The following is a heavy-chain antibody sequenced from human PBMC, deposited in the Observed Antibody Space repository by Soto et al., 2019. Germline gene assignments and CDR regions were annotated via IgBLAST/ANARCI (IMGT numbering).Heavy chain of an antibody. CDR3: ARDQVYYSSSGYYSDPAMDF. J-gene: IGHJ6*02. CDR1: GFTFSSYG. Sequence: PGGSLRLSCAASGFTFSSYGMHWVRQAPGKGLEWVAVIWYDGSNKYYADSVKGRFTISRDNSKNTLYLQMNSLRAEDTAVYYCARDQVYYSSSGYYSDPAMDFWGQGTTVTVSS. D-gene: IGHD3-22*01. CDR2: IWYDGSNK. V-gene: IGHV3-33*01.